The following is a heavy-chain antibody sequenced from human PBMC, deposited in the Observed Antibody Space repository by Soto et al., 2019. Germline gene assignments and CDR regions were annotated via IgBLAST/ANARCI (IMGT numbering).Heavy chain of an antibody. Sequence: SETLSLTCAVYGGSFSAYYWSWIRQPPGKGLEWIGEINHSGSTNYNPSLKSRVTISVDTSKNQFSLKLSSVTAADTAVYYCARYTAMVPSYYYYGMDVWGQGPRSPSP. J-gene: IGHJ6*02. CDR3: ARYTAMVPSYYYYGMDV. CDR1: GGSFSAYY. D-gene: IGHD5-18*01. V-gene: IGHV4-34*01. CDR2: INHSGST.